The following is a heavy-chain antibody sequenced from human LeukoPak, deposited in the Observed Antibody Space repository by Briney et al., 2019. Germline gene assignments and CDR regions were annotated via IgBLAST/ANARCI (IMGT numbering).Heavy chain of an antibody. CDR3: AKDIGTGWDLDY. D-gene: IGHD1-26*01. CDR1: GFIFDNYA. Sequence: PGGSLRLSCAASGFIFDNYAMHWVRQAPGKGPEWLSLIRGDANTRYYGDSMKGRITISRDNSKNSLYLHMNSLRTEDTALYYCAKDIGTGWDLDYWGQETLVTVSS. J-gene: IGHJ4*02. V-gene: IGHV3-43*02. CDR2: IRGDANTR.